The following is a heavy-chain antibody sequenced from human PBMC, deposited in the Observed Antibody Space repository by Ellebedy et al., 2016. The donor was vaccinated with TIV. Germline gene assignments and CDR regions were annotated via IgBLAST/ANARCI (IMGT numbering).Heavy chain of an antibody. CDR2: IYYSGST. D-gene: IGHD6-19*01. CDR3: ATNQGYSSGWYGDDY. V-gene: IGHV4-59*08. J-gene: IGHJ4*02. Sequence: SETLSLTCTVSGGSISSYYWSWIRQPPGKGLEWIGYIYYSGSTNYNPSLKSRVTISVDTSKNQFSLKLSSVTAADTAVYYCATNQGYSSGWYGDDYWGQGTLVTVSS. CDR1: GGSISSYY.